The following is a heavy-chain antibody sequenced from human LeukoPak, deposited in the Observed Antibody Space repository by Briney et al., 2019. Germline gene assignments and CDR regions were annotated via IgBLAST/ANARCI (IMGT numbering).Heavy chain of an antibody. Sequence: SQTLSLTCTVSGGSISSGDYYWSWIRQPPGKGLEWIGYIYYSGSTYYNPSLKSRVTISVDTSKNQFSLKLSSVTAADTAVYYCARMYYYGSGSELGDAFDIWGQGTMVTVSS. CDR3: ARMYYYGSGSELGDAFDI. V-gene: IGHV4-30-4*01. CDR1: GGSISSGDYY. CDR2: IYYSGST. D-gene: IGHD3-10*01. J-gene: IGHJ3*02.